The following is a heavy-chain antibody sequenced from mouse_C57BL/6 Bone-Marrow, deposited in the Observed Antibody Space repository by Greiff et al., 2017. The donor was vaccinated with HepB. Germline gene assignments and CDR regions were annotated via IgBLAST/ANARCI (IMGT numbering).Heavy chain of an antibody. J-gene: IGHJ2*01. CDR2: IYPRSGNT. V-gene: IGHV1-81*01. CDR3: ALYYYGRDY. CDR1: GYTFTSYG. Sequence: QVQLQQSGAELARPGASVKLSCKASGYTFTSYGISWVKQRTGQGLEWIGEIYPRSGNTYYNEKFKGKATLTADKSSSTAYMELRSLTSEDSAVYFCALYYYGRDYWGQGTTRTVSS. D-gene: IGHD1-1*01.